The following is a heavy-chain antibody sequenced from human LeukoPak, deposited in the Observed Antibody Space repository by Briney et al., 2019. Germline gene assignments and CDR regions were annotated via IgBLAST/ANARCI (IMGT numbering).Heavy chain of an antibody. CDR3: ARVGYGNSWYIDF. Sequence: PGGSLRLSCAASGFTFSTYWMSWVRQAPGKGLEWLANIKEDGTGKNHVDSVKGRFTISRDNAKNSLYLQMNSLRAEDTAIYYCARVGYGNSWYIDFWGQGTLVTVSS. J-gene: IGHJ4*02. CDR2: IKEDGTGK. D-gene: IGHD6-13*01. V-gene: IGHV3-7*04. CDR1: GFTFSTYW.